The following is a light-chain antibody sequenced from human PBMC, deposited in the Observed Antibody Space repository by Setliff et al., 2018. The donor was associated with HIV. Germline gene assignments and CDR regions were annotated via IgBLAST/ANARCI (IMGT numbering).Light chain of an antibody. CDR1: SGSVSTSYY. CDR3: VLYMGSGIWV. Sequence: QTVVTQEPSFSVSPGGTVTVTCGLSSGSVSTSYYPSWYQQTPGQAPRTLIYGTNTRSSGVPDRFSGSILGNKAALTITGAQADDESDYYCVLYMGSGIWVFGGGTKVTVL. V-gene: IGLV8-61*01. J-gene: IGLJ3*02. CDR2: GTN.